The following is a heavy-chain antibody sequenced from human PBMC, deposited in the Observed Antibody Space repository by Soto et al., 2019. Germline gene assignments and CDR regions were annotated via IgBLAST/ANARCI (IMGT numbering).Heavy chain of an antibody. J-gene: IGHJ6*02. CDR2: IYYSGST. CDR3: ARQGGTGYCGGDCYSPYSYYGMDV. D-gene: IGHD2-21*02. Sequence: PSETLSLTCTVSGGSISSSSYYWGWLRQHPGKGLEWIGIIYYSGSTYYNPSLKSRVTISVDTSKNQFSLKLSSVTAADTAVYYCARQGGTGYCGGDCYSPYSYYGMDVWRQGTTVTVSS. CDR1: GGSISSSSYY. V-gene: IGHV4-39*01.